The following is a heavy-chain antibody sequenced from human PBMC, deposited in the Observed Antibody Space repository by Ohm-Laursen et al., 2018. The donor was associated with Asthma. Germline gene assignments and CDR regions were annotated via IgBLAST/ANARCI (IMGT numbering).Heavy chain of an antibody. V-gene: IGHV4-39*07. CDR2: ISYSGTP. J-gene: IGHJ6*02. D-gene: IGHD5-18*01. CDR3: ASNRYSYGPYYYYGMDV. CDR1: GDPISDTYT. Sequence: TLSLTCTVSGDPISDTYTWGWVRQPPGKGLEYIGTISYSGTPYDNPSLRSRVTISVDTSKNQFSLKLSSVTAADTAVYYCASNRYSYGPYYYYGMDVWGQGTTVTVSS.